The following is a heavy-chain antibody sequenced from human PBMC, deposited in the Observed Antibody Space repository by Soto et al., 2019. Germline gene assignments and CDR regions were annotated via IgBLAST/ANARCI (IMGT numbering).Heavy chain of an antibody. CDR1: GDTFGRHT. CDR3: ARDLLDDAFDI. J-gene: IGHJ3*02. CDR2: IIPIFSRT. D-gene: IGHD2-15*01. Sequence: ASVKGSCKASGDTFGRHTIDWVRQAPGRGPEWMGRIIPIFSRTTYAQKFQGRVTITADKSTSTAYMELRSLTFEDMAVYYCARDLLDDAFDIWGQGTLVTVSS. V-gene: IGHV1-69*08.